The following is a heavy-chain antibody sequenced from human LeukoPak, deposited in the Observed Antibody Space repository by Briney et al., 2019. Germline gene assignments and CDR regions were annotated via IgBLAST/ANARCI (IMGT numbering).Heavy chain of an antibody. CDR3: AKVWCCYGSYFDY. V-gene: IGHV3-53*01. Sequence: PEGSLRLSCAASGVIVSGNFMSWVRQAPGKGLEWGSILYAGGTTSYTDSVKGRFTISRDTSKNPLYLQMNSLSAEDAAVYYCAKVWCCYGSYFDYWGQGTLVTVSS. CDR2: LYAGGTT. J-gene: IGHJ4*02. D-gene: IGHD3-10*01. CDR1: GVIVSGNF.